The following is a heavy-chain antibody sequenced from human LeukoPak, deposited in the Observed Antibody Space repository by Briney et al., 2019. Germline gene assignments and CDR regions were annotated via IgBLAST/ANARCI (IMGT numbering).Heavy chain of an antibody. D-gene: IGHD5-24*01. CDR3: ASLRDGYYNLTPFDY. CDR2: MYYSGST. CDR1: GGAFGGFF. J-gene: IGHJ4*02. Sequence: SETLSLTCGVYGGAFGGFFWTWIRQAPGKGLEWIGSMYYSGSTYYNSSLKRRVTMFVDTYKTQYSLKLISVTAADTAVYYCASLRDGYYNLTPFDYWGKGTLVTVS. V-gene: IGHV4-34*01.